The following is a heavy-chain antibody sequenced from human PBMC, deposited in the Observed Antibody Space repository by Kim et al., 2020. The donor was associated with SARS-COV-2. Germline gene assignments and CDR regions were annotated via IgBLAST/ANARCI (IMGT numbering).Heavy chain of an antibody. CDR1: GFTVSSNY. CDR2: IYSGGST. J-gene: IGHJ4*02. Sequence: GGSLRLSCAASGFTVSSNYMSWVRQAPGKGLEWVSVIYSGGSTYYADSVKGRFTISRDNSKNTLYLQMNSLRAEDTAVYYCARGGGYNPTEVFDYWGQGTLVTVSS. V-gene: IGHV3-53*01. D-gene: IGHD5-12*01. CDR3: ARGGGYNPTEVFDY.